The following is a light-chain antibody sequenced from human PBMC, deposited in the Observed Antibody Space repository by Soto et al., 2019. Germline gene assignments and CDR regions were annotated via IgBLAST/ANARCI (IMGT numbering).Light chain of an antibody. Sequence: QPVLTQPPSVSGTPGQRVFISCTGTSSNLGADYDVHWYQQLPGTAPKLLIFGNNVRPSGVPDRFSGSKSGTSASLAITGLQAEDEAVYYCQSFDASLTTSIFGAGTKVTVL. V-gene: IGLV1-40*01. CDR2: GNN. CDR3: QSFDASLTTSI. J-gene: IGLJ2*01. CDR1: SSNLGADYD.